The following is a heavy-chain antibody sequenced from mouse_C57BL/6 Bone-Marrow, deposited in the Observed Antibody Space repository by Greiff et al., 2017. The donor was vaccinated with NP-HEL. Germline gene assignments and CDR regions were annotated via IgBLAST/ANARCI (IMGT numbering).Heavy chain of an antibody. D-gene: IGHD3-2*02. Sequence: QVQLQQPGAELVKPGASVKLSCKASGYTFTSYWMHWVKQRPGQGLEWIGMIHPNSGSTNYNEKFKSKATLTVDKSSSTAYMQLSSLTSEDSAVYYCARRSSSGFFAYWGQGTLVTVSA. CDR1: GYTFTSYW. V-gene: IGHV1-64*01. J-gene: IGHJ3*01. CDR2: IHPNSGST. CDR3: ARRSSSGFFAY.